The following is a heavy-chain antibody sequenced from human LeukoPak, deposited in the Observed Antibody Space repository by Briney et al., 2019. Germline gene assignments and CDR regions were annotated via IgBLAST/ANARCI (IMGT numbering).Heavy chain of an antibody. J-gene: IGHJ6*03. CDR1: GFTFNNQA. CDR2: ISDDGVRT. Sequence: GGSLRLSCAGSGFTFNNQAMTWVRQAPGKGLEWVSSISDDGVRTYTADSLRGRFTISRDNSENTVYLQMNSLRVEDTAVYYCAKHLSDVLRFVEWPSENRKYDYNYINAWGSGTTVTVSS. CDR3: AKHLSDVLRFVEWPSENRKYDYNYINA. D-gene: IGHD3-3*01. V-gene: IGHV3-23*01.